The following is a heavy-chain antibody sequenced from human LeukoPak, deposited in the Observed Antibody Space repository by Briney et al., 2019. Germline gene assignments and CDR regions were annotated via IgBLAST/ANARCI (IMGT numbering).Heavy chain of an antibody. Sequence: PGGSLSLSCAASGFTVSNNYMSWVRQAPGKGLEWVSITYSDGSTYYANSVKGRFTISRDNSRNTLYLQMSSLTAEDTAVYYCARDYLAGAIDYWGQGSLVTVSS. CDR1: GFTVSNNY. D-gene: IGHD1-26*01. CDR2: TYSDGST. CDR3: ARDYLAGAIDY. J-gene: IGHJ4*02. V-gene: IGHV3-66*01.